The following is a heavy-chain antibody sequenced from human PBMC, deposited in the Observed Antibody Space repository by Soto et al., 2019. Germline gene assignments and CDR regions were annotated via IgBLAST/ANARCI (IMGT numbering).Heavy chain of an antibody. CDR2: IYPGDSDT. D-gene: IGHD4-4*01. V-gene: IGHV5-51*01. CDR3: ASFTVTTYWDRYGAFDI. CDR1: GYSFTSYW. J-gene: IGHJ3*02. Sequence: PGESLKICCKGSGYSFTSYWIGWVRQMPGKGLEWMGIIYPGDSDTRYSPSFQGQVTISADKSISTAYLQWSSLKASDTAMYYCASFTVTTYWDRYGAFDIWGRGTMVTVSS.